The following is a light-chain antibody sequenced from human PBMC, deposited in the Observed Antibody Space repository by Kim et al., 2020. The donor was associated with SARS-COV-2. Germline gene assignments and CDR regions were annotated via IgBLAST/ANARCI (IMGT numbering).Light chain of an antibody. CDR3: QVWDSSSDHRV. V-gene: IGLV3-21*04. J-gene: IGLJ3*02. CDR2: YDS. CDR1: NIGSKS. Sequence: PRKTARITCGGKNIGSKSVHWYEQKQGQAPVLVIYYDSDRPSGIPERFSGSNSGNTATLSISRVEAGDEADYYCQVWDSSSDHRVFGGGTQLTVL.